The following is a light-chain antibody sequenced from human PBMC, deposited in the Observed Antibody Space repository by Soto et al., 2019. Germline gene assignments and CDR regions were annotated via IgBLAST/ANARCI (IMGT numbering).Light chain of an antibody. V-gene: IGKV3-20*01. CDR2: GAS. CDR1: QSVNSNY. Sequence: EIVLTQSPGTLSLSPGERATLSCRASQSVNSNYLAWYQQKPGQGPRVLMYGASSRATGVPDRFSGSGSGTDFPLTISRLEPEDFAVYYCQQYANSPRTFGQGTKVEIK. J-gene: IGKJ1*01. CDR3: QQYANSPRT.